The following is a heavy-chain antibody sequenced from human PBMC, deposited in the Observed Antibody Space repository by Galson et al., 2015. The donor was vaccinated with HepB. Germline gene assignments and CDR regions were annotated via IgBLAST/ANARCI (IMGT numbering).Heavy chain of an antibody. V-gene: IGHV1-2*04. D-gene: IGHD3-22*01. Sequence: SVKVSCKASGYTFTDHYIHWVRQAPGQGLEWMGWVNPDSGATNYALDFQGWVTMTRDTSTSIAYMELSSLSSGDTAVYYCARGDLAKKVYYYDSSGSPLDFWGRGTLVTVSS. CDR1: GYTFTDHY. J-gene: IGHJ4*02. CDR3: ARGDLAKKVYYYDSSGSPLDF. CDR2: VNPDSGAT.